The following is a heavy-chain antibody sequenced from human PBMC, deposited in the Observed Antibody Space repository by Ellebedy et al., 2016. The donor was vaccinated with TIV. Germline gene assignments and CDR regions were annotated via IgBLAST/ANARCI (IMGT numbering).Heavy chain of an antibody. J-gene: IGHJ4*02. CDR1: GGSISSGGYY. CDR2: IYYSGST. CDR3: ARESRGSFNY. D-gene: IGHD3-10*01. Sequence: SETLSLTCAVSGGSISSGGYYWSWIRQHPGTGLEWIGYIYYSGSTNYNPSLKSRVTISLDTSKNQFSLRLNSLTAADTAVYSCARESRGSFNYWGQGIRVTVSS. V-gene: IGHV4-31*11.